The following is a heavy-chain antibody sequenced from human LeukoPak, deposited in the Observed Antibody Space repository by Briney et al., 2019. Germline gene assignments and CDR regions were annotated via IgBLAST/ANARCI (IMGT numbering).Heavy chain of an antibody. Sequence: GGSLRLSCAASGFTSSHVWMSWVRQAPGKGLEWVARIKSKTDGGTADHAASLKGRFTISRDDSKDTLYLQMNSLKTEDTAVYYCATESDWNFNFWGQGTLVTVAS. CDR2: IKSKTDGGTA. CDR3: ATESDWNFNF. CDR1: GFTSSHVW. J-gene: IGHJ4*02. D-gene: IGHD2-21*02. V-gene: IGHV3-15*01.